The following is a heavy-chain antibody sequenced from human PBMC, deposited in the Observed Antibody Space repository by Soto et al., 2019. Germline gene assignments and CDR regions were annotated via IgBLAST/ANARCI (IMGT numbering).Heavy chain of an antibody. Sequence: GAALKISRECSGYSFTSYWISWVRQMPGKGLEWMGRIDPSDSYTNYSPSFQGHVTISADKSISTAYLQWSSLKASDTAMYYCARLSSNYAFFYFDYWGQGTLVTVSS. J-gene: IGHJ4*02. D-gene: IGHD4-4*01. CDR1: GYSFTSYW. CDR2: IDPSDSYT. V-gene: IGHV5-10-1*01. CDR3: ARLSSNYAFFYFDY.